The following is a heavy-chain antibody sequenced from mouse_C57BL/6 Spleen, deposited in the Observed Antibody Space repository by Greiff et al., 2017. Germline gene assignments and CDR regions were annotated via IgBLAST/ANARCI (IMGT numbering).Heavy chain of an antibody. D-gene: IGHD1-1*01. CDR3: ARDRILRYAMDY. CDR1: GFTFSDYG. CDR2: ISSGSSTI. Sequence: EVKLMESGGGLVKPGGSLKLSCAASGFTFSDYGMHWVRQAPEKGLEWVAYISSGSSTIYYADTVKGRFTISRDNAKNTLCLQMTSLRSEDTAMYYCARDRILRYAMDYWGQGTSVTVSS. V-gene: IGHV5-17*01. J-gene: IGHJ4*01.